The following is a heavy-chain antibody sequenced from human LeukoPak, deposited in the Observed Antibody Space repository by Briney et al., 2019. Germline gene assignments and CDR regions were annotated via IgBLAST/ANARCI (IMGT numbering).Heavy chain of an antibody. D-gene: IGHD6-19*01. V-gene: IGHV3-74*01. CDR2: INSGGSST. Sequence: GGSLRLSCAPSGFTFSSYEMNWVRQAPGKGLVWVSHINSGGSSTSYADSVKGRFTISRDNAKNTLYLQMNSLRAEDTAVYYCARDRYSSAWYEEWGQGTLVTVSS. CDR1: GFTFSSYE. J-gene: IGHJ4*02. CDR3: ARDRYSSAWYEE.